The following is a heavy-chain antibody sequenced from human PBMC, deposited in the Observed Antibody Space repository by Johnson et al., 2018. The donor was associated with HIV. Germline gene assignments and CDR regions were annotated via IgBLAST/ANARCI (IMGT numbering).Heavy chain of an antibody. J-gene: IGHJ3*02. Sequence: QVQLVESGGGVVQPGGSLILSCAASGFTFSSYGMHWVRQAPGKGLEWVAFIRYDGSNKYYADSVKGRFTISRDNSKNTLYLQMNSLRAEDTAVYYCAKSSGSSGAFDIWGQGTMVTVSS. CDR2: IRYDGSNK. V-gene: IGHV3-30*02. CDR1: GFTFSSYG. CDR3: AKSSGSSGAFDI. D-gene: IGHD2-15*01.